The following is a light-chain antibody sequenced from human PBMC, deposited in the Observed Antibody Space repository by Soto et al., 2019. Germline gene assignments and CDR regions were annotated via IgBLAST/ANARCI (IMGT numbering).Light chain of an antibody. J-gene: IGLJ1*01. CDR3: TSYTSGTYV. CDR2: EVS. V-gene: IGLV2-14*01. CDR1: SSDVGTYNY. Sequence: QSALTQPASVSGSPRQSITISCTGTSSDVGTYNYVSWYQQHPGKAPKLMIFEVSNRPSGVSNRFSGSKSGNTASLTISGLQAEDEADYYCTSYTSGTYVFGTGTKVTVL.